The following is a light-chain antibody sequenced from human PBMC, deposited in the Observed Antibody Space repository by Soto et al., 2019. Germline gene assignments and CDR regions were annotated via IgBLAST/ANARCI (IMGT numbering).Light chain of an antibody. V-gene: IGKV3-15*01. CDR2: SAS. CDR3: QQNINGYT. CDR1: QSVSTS. J-gene: IGKJ2*01. Sequence: EVVMTQSPVTLSVFPGERVTLSCRASQSVSTSLGWYQQKPGQAPRLLIYSASTRATGIPARFSGSGSGTDLTLTISGWDFKDFAVYNVQQNINGYTFGQGTKL.